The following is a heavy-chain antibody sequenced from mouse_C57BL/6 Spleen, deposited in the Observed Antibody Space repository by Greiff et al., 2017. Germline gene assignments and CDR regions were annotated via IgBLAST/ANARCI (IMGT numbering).Heavy chain of an antibody. D-gene: IGHD2-1*01. CDR1: GYTFTSYW. CDR2: IHPNSGST. CDR3: ARRGSYGNYHYMDY. V-gene: IGHV1-64*01. J-gene: IGHJ4*01. Sequence: QVQLQQPGAELVKPGASVKLSCKASGYTFTSYWMHWVKQRPGQGLEWIGMIHPNSGSTNYNEKFKSKATLTVDKSSSTAYMQLSSLTSEDSAVYYCARRGSYGNYHYMDYWGQGTSVTVSS.